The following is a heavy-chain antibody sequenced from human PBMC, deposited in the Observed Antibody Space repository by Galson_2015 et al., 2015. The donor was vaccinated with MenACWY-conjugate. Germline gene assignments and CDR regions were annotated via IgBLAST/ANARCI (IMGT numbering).Heavy chain of an antibody. D-gene: IGHD6-19*01. Sequence: SVKVSCKASGFTFTSSAVQWVRQARGQRLEWIGWIVVGSGNTNYAQKFQERVTITRDMSTSTAYMELSSLRSEDTAVYYCAALRPEILYDSAYSSGRRFDYWGQGTLVTVSS. CDR2: IVVGSGNT. J-gene: IGHJ4*02. V-gene: IGHV1-58*01. CDR1: GFTFTSSA. CDR3: AALRPEILYDSAYSSGRRFDY.